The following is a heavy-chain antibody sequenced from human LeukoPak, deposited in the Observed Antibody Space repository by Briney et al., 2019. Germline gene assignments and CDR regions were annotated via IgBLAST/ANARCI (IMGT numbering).Heavy chain of an antibody. V-gene: IGHV1-2*02. CDR1: GYTFTSYD. CDR3: AREGPHYDSSGYYGGWFDP. Sequence: EASVKVSCKASGYTFTSYDINWVRQAPGQGLEWMGWINPNSGGTNYAQKFQGRVTMTRDTSISTAYMELSRLRSDDTAVYYCAREGPHYDSSGYYGGWFDPWGQGTLVTVSS. D-gene: IGHD3-22*01. J-gene: IGHJ5*02. CDR2: INPNSGGT.